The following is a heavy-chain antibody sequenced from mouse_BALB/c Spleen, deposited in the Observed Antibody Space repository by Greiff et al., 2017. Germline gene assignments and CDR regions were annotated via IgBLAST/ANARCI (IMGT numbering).Heavy chain of an antibody. D-gene: IGHD2-4*01. V-gene: IGHV5-17*02. CDR2: ISSGSSTI. Sequence: EVKVVESGGGLVQPGGSRKLSCAASGFTFSSFGMHWVRQAPEKGLEWVAYISSGSSTIYYADTVKGRFTISRDNPKNTLFLQMTSLRSEDTAMYYCARSSYYDYDGFAYWGQGTLVTVSA. CDR1: GFTFSSFG. J-gene: IGHJ3*01. CDR3: ARSSYYDYDGFAY.